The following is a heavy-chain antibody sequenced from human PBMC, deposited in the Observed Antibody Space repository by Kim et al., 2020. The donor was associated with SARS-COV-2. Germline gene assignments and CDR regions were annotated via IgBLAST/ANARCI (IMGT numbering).Heavy chain of an antibody. J-gene: IGHJ6*02. CDR3: AKDRGGGYYGSGSPYGMDV. Sequence: GRFTISRDNSKNSLYLQMNSLRTEDTALYYCAKDRGGGYYGSGSPYGMDVWGQGTTVTVSS. D-gene: IGHD3-10*01. V-gene: IGHV3-43*01.